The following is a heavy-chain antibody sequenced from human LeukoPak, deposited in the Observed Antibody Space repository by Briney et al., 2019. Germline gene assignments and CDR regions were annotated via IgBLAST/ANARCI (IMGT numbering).Heavy chain of an antibody. D-gene: IGHD3-22*01. J-gene: IGHJ4*02. V-gene: IGHV4-31*02. CDR2: IYYRGST. CDR3: ARDNYYDSSGYYGSIDY. Sequence: IYYRGSTYYNPSLKSRVTISVDTSKNQFSLKLSSVTAADTAVYYCARDNYYDSSGYYGSIDYWGQGTLVTVSS.